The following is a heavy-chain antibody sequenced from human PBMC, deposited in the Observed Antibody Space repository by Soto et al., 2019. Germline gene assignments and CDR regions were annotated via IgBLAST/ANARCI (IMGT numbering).Heavy chain of an antibody. CDR3: ARGWGIAVRPPHYYSYGLDV. Sequence: ASVKVSCKASGYTFTSYGISWVRQAPGQGLEWMGWISAYNGNTNYAQKLQGRVTMTTDTSTNTAYMELRSLRSDDTAVYYCARGWGIAVRPPHYYSYGLDVWGKGTTVTVSS. V-gene: IGHV1-18*01. CDR2: ISAYNGNT. J-gene: IGHJ6*04. CDR1: GYTFTSYG. D-gene: IGHD6-6*01.